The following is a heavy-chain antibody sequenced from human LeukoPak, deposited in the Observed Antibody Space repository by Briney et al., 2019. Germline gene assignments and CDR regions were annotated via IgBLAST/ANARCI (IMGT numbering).Heavy chain of an antibody. J-gene: IGHJ3*02. D-gene: IGHD3-22*01. CDR1: GFTFSSYS. Sequence: GGSLRLSCAASGFTFSSYSMNWVRQAPGKGLEWVSSISSSSSYIYYADSVKGRFTISRDNAKNSLYLQMNSLRAEDTAVYYRARSYDSSGYLSAFDIWGQGTMVTVSS. CDR3: ARSYDSSGYLSAFDI. CDR2: ISSSSSYI. V-gene: IGHV3-21*01.